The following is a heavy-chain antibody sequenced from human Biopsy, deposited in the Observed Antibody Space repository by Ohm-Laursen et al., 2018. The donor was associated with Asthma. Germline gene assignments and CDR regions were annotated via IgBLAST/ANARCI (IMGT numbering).Heavy chain of an antibody. J-gene: IGHJ6*02. D-gene: IGHD4-17*01. CDR3: AKDPRIYGDNVDGMDV. Sequence: SLRLSCAASGFSFSNFAIHWVRQAPGKGLEWVGVISKDASTQDYADSVKGRFTMARDNSKNTLDLQMNSLREEDTAVYYCAKDPRIYGDNVDGMDVWGQGTAVNVSS. V-gene: IGHV3-30*18. CDR2: ISKDASTQ. CDR1: GFSFSNFA.